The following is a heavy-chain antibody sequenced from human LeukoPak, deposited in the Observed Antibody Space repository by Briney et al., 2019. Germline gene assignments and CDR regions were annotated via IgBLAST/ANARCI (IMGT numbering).Heavy chain of an antibody. D-gene: IGHD6-19*01. J-gene: IGHJ4*02. Sequence: GRSLRPSCAASGFIFRAYGMHWVRQAPGKGLEWVAVISYDGSNKYYADSVKGRFTISRDNSKNTLYLQMNSLRAEDTAVYYCARAVAGYFDYWGQGTLVTVSS. V-gene: IGHV3-30*19. CDR2: ISYDGSNK. CDR3: ARAVAGYFDY. CDR1: GFIFRAYG.